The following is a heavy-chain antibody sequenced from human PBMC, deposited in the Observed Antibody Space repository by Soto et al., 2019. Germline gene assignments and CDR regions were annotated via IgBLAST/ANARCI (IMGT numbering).Heavy chain of an antibody. CDR2: IYNSGGS. D-gene: IGHD4-17*01. Sequence: PSETLSLTCSFSVASVRSGDYYWSCIRQAPGKGLEWIGYIYNSGGSYYNPSLKGRLTISIDTSKNQFSLKLNSVTAADTAIYYCVGTGTTDDYWGRGTMVTVSS. CDR3: VGTGTTDDY. J-gene: IGHJ4*02. CDR1: VASVRSGDYY. V-gene: IGHV4-30-4*01.